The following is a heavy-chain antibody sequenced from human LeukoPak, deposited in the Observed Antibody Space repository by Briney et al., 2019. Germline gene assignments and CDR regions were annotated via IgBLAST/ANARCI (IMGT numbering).Heavy chain of an antibody. D-gene: IGHD1-1*01. Sequence: GESLQISCKVSGYTFANYWIGWARQMPGKGLEWMGIIYPGDSDTRYSPSFQGQVTISADKSISTAYLQWSSLKASDTAMYYCARPLNWNSNHNWFDPWGQGTLVTVSS. CDR3: ARPLNWNSNHNWFDP. CDR2: IYPGDSDT. V-gene: IGHV5-51*01. CDR1: GYTFANYW. J-gene: IGHJ5*02.